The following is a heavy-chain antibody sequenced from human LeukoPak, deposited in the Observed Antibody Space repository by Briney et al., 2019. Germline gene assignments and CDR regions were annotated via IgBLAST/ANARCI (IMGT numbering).Heavy chain of an antibody. Sequence: GGPLRLSCADSGFTFNYYDMSWVRQAPGKGLEWVSTISGSGGHTYYADSVKGRFTISRDNSKDTLHLLMNSLRAEDTAVYYCAKLGWPGSWGQGTLVTVSS. CDR2: ISGSGGHT. V-gene: IGHV3-23*01. CDR1: GFTFNYYD. D-gene: IGHD1-26*01. CDR3: AKLGWPGS. J-gene: IGHJ4*02.